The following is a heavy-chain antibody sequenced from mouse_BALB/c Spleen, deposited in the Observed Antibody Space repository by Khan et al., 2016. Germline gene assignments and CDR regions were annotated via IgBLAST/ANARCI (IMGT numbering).Heavy chain of an antibody. J-gene: IGHJ3*01. D-gene: IGHD1-1*01. CDR1: GYTFTNYG. CDR2: INTNTGEP. Sequence: QIQLVQSGPELKKPGETVKISCKASGYTFTNYGMNWVKQAPGKGLKWMGWINTNTGEPTYAEEFKGRFAFSLETSASTAYLQINNLKNEDTATCFCTEEYYGGNWFAYWSHETLVTVSA. CDR3: TEEYYGGNWFAY. V-gene: IGHV9-3*02.